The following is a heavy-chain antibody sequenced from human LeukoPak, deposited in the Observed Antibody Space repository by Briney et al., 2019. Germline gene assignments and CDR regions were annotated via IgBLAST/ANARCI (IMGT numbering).Heavy chain of an antibody. J-gene: IGHJ4*02. V-gene: IGHV3-15*07. CDR2: IKSRTDGGTT. Sequence: PGGSLRLSCTTSGFNFNNAWMNWVRQAPGKGLEWVGRIKSRTDGGTTVYSAPVKGRFTISRDNAKNSLYLQMNSLRAEDTAVYYCARGKRWLQLNPVPPDYWGQGTLVTVSS. CDR1: GFNFNNAW. D-gene: IGHD5-24*01. CDR3: ARGKRWLQLNPVPPDY.